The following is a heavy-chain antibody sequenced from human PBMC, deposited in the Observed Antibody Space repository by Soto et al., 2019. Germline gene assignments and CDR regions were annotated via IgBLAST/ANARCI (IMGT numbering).Heavy chain of an antibody. CDR2: IYPGGCDT. V-gene: IGHV5-51*01. CDR3: AGLEYGDRGYFDF. Sequence: PGESLTISCKGSGYRFTSHWSGWVRQMPGKGLEWMGIIYPGGCDTRYNPSFQGDVTMAADKSISTAYLQWSSLKASDTAMSYCAGLEYGDRGYFDFWGQGALVTVSS. D-gene: IGHD4-17*01. J-gene: IGHJ4*02. CDR1: GYRFTSHW.